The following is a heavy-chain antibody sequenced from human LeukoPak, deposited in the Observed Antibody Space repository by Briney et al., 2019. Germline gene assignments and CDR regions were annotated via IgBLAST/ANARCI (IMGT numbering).Heavy chain of an antibody. CDR1: GFTFSSYA. V-gene: IGHV3-23*01. D-gene: IGHD3-22*01. J-gene: IGHJ1*01. CDR3: AKPSTWLSRHLAEYFQH. Sequence: PGGSLRLSCAASGFTFSSYAMSWVRQAPGKGLEWVSAISGSGGSTYYADSVKGRFTISRDNSKNTLYLQMNSLRAEDTAVYYCAKPSTWLSRHLAEYFQHWGQGTLVTVSS. CDR2: ISGSGGST.